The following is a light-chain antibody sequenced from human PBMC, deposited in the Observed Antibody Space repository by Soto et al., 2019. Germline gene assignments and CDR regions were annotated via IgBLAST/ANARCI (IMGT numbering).Light chain of an antibody. CDR3: QQTYNTPLT. J-gene: IGKJ4*01. CDR2: SAS. CDR1: RSISSY. Sequence: DIQMTQSPSSLSASVGDSVTITCRASRSISSYLNWYQQTPGKAPKLLIYSASSLQSGVPSRFSGSGSGTDFTLTISSLQPEDFATYYCQQTYNTPLTFGGGTEVEIK. V-gene: IGKV1-39*01.